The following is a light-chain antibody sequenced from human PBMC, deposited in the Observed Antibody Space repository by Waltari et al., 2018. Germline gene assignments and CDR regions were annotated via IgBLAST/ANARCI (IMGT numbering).Light chain of an antibody. CDR3: SSYTSSTTWL. J-gene: IGLJ3*02. V-gene: IGLV2-14*01. CDR2: EVS. Sequence: QSALTQPASVSGSPGQSITIPCIGTRSDMGGYNYVSWYQQSPGKAPKLLIFEVSNRPSGVSHRFSGSKSGNTASLTISGLQAEDEADYYCSSYTSSTTWLFGGGTKLTVL. CDR1: RSDMGGYNY.